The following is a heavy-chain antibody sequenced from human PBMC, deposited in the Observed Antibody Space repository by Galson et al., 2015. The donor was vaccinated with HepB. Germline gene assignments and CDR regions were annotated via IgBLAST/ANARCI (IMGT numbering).Heavy chain of an antibody. CDR3: TTDVYYSTYWSWLDP. CDR1: GSPFNNAW. J-gene: IGHJ5*02. Sequence: SLRLSCAASGSPFNNAWMPWVRQAPGMGLEWVGRIKSKTDGETTDYAAPVKGRFTISRDDSKNRLYLQMNSLKTEDTAVYYCTTDVYYSTYWSWLDPWGQGTLVTVSS. D-gene: IGHD2-8*02. V-gene: IGHV3-15*01. CDR2: IKSKTDGETT.